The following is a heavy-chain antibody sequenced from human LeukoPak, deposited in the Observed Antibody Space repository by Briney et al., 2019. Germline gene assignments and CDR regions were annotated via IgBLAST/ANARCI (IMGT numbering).Heavy chain of an antibody. CDR1: GYTFTSYY. J-gene: IGHJ5*02. CDR2: INPSGGST. D-gene: IGHD6-6*01. Sequence: GALVKVSCKAPGYTFTSYYMHWVRQAPGQGLEWMGIINPSGGSTSYAQKFQGRVPMTRDMSTSTVYMELSSLRSEDTAVYYCARGGHSSYSSDSQVRDWFDPWGQGTLVTVSS. CDR3: ARGGHSSYSSDSQVRDWFDP. V-gene: IGHV1-46*01.